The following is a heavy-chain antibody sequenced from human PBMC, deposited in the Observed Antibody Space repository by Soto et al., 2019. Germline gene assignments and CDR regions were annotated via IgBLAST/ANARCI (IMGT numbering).Heavy chain of an antibody. J-gene: IGHJ3*02. V-gene: IGHV3-30-3*01. CDR3: ARDPHDYGEYADALDI. Sequence: QVQLVESGGGVVQPGRSLRLSCAASGFTFSSYAMHWVRQAPGKGLEWVAVISYDGSNKYYADSVKGRFTISRDNSKNTLYLQMNSLRAEDTGVYYCARDPHDYGEYADALDIWGQGTMVTVSS. CDR2: ISYDGSNK. D-gene: IGHD4-17*01. CDR1: GFTFSSYA.